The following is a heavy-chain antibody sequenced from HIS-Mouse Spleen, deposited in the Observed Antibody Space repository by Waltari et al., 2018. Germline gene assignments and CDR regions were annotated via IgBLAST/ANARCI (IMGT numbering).Heavy chain of an antibody. CDR3: ARADGSGSYNWFDP. J-gene: IGHJ5*02. CDR1: GFTFSSYS. D-gene: IGHD3-10*01. Sequence: EVQLVESGGGLVQPGGSLRLSCAASGFTFSSYSMNWVRQAPGKGLEWVSYISSSSSTIYYAESVKGRFTISRDNAKNSLYLQMNSLRAEDTAVYYCARADGSGSYNWFDPWGQGTLVTVSS. V-gene: IGHV3-48*01. CDR2: ISSSSSTI.